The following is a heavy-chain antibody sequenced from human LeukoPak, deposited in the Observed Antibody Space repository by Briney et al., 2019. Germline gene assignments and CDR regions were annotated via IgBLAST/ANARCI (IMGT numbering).Heavy chain of an antibody. CDR3: ARDLMSVAGNWFDP. CDR2: IYYSGST. V-gene: IGHV4-59*01. J-gene: IGHJ5*02. Sequence: SETLSLTCTVSGGSISSYYWSWIRQPPGKGLEWIGYIYYSGSTNYNPSLKSRVTISVDTSKNQFSLKLSSVTVADTAVYYCARDLMSVAGNWFDPWGQGTLVTVSS. CDR1: GGSISSYY. D-gene: IGHD6-19*01.